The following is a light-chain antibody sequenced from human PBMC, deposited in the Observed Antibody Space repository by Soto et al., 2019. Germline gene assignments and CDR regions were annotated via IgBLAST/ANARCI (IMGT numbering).Light chain of an antibody. CDR3: QQFIPLPRT. J-gene: IGKJ1*01. Sequence: IVMTQSPATVSGSPGERVTLSCRASQSVSGNVAWYRQKPGQPPRLLVYGASTTATDNPARFFGGGSETDFALTISWLQCEDFGIYCCQQFIPLPRTFGQGTKVEI. V-gene: IGKV3-15*01. CDR2: GAS. CDR1: QSVSGN.